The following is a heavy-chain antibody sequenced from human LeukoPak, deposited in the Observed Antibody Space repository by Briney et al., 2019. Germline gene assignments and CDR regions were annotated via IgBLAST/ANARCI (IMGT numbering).Heavy chain of an antibody. D-gene: IGHD2-2*01. CDR2: ISYDGSNK. Sequence: GGSLRLSCAASGFTFSSYAMHWVRQAPGKGLEWVAVISYDGSNKYYADSVKGRFTISRDNSKNTLYLQMNSLRAEDTAVYYCAIDCSTTSCYNWGQGTLVTVSS. CDR3: AIDCSTTSCYN. CDR1: GFTFSSYA. V-gene: IGHV3-30-3*01. J-gene: IGHJ4*02.